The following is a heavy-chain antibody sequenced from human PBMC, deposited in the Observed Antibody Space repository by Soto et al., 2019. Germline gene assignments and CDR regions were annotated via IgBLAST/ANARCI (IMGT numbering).Heavy chain of an antibody. CDR2: INSDGSST. J-gene: IGHJ5*02. V-gene: IGHV3-74*01. CDR3: ARDGRDGLVA. Sequence: GGSLRLSCAASGFTFSSYWMHWVRQAPGKGLVGVSRINSDGSSTSYADSVKGRFTISRDNAKNTLYLQMNSLRAEDTAVYYCARDGRDGLVAWGQGTLVTVSS. CDR1: GFTFSSYW. D-gene: IGHD6-6*01.